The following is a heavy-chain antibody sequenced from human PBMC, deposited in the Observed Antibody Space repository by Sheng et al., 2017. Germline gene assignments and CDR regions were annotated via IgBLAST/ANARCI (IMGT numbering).Heavy chain of an antibody. CDR3: AKGTMVLTRNYYFDS. Sequence: QLQLQESGPGLVKPSETLSLTCTVSGGSISTSGYYWGWIRQPPGKGLEWIGSLYYSGTTYDSPSLKSRVTISADTSKNQSSLRLNSVTAADTAVYYCAKGTMVLTRNYYFDSWGQGTLVTVS. J-gene: IGHJ4*02. CDR1: GGSISTSGYY. V-gene: IGHV4-39*01. D-gene: IGHD2-8*01. CDR2: LYYSGTT.